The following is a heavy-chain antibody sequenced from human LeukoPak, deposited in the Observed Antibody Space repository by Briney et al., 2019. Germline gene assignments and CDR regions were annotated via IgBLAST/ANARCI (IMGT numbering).Heavy chain of an antibody. Sequence: GGSLRLSCAASGFTFSSYWMSWVRQAPGKGLEWVANIKQDGSEKYYVNSVGGRFTISRDNAKNSLYLQMNSLRAEDTAVYYCASVYYDFWSGYYPFDYWGQGTLVTVSS. J-gene: IGHJ4*02. CDR2: IKQDGSEK. CDR1: GFTFSSYW. D-gene: IGHD3-3*01. CDR3: ASVYYDFWSGYYPFDY. V-gene: IGHV3-7*01.